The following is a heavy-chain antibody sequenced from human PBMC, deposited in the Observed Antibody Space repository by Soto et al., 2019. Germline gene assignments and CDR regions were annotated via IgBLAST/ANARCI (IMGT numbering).Heavy chain of an antibody. D-gene: IGHD3-9*01. CDR2: ISDSGDRT. CDR1: GFTFSTYA. CDR3: AKGFGSDWSYFDY. J-gene: IGHJ4*02. V-gene: IGHV3-23*01. Sequence: EVQLLESGGGLVQPGGSLRLSCGASGFTFSTYAMSWVRQAPGKGLERVAGISDSGDRTYHADSVKGRLTISRDNSKNTLFLQMISLRVEDTATYYCAKGFGSDWSYFDYWGQGDLVSVSS.